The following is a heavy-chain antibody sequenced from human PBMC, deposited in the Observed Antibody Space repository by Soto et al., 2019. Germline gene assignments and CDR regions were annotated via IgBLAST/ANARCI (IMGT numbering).Heavy chain of an antibody. V-gene: IGHV4-38-2*01. D-gene: IGHD3-3*01. CDR2: ICHNGTT. J-gene: IGHJ4*02. CDR3: ARTDYVGYYPY. Sequence: RSLTCAVSGGSIISNYWWAWIRQSPGEGLVWMGSICHNGTTYYNPSLESRVIISVETSERRFALTLTSVTAADSAVYYCARTDYVGYYPYWGQETLVTAS. CDR1: GGSIISNYW.